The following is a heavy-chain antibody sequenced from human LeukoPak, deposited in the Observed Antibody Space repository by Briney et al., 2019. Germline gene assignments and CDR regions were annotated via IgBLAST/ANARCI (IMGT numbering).Heavy chain of an antibody. Sequence: GESLKISCKGSGYSFTSYWIGWVRQMPGKGLEWMGIIYPGDSDTRYSPSFQGQVTISADKSISTAYLQWSSLKASDTAMYYRARLPVLELTGTTHYYYGMDVWGQGTTVTVSS. CDR1: GYSFTSYW. CDR2: IYPGDSDT. J-gene: IGHJ6*02. V-gene: IGHV5-51*01. D-gene: IGHD1-1*01. CDR3: ARLPVLELTGTTHYYYGMDV.